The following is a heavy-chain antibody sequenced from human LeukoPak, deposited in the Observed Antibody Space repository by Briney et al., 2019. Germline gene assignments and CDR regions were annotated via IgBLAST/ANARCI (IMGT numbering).Heavy chain of an antibody. D-gene: IGHD4-17*01. V-gene: IGHV1-46*01. CDR2: INPSGGST. CDR1: GYTFTSYY. J-gene: IGHJ3*02. Sequence: ASVKVSRKASGYTFTSYYMHWVRQAPGQGLEWMGIINPSGGSTSYAQKFQGRVTMTRDMSTSTVYMELSSLRSEDTAVYYCARRVIDATVTTYAFDIWGQGTMVTVSS. CDR3: ARRVIDATVTTYAFDI.